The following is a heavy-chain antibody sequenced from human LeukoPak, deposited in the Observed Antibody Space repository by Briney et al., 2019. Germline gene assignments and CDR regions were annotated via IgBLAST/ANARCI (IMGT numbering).Heavy chain of an antibody. J-gene: IGHJ3*02. CDR1: GFTFSNAW. CDR2: IKSKTDGGTT. D-gene: IGHD4-11*01. Sequence: GGSLRLSCAASGFTFSNAWMSWVRQAPGKGLEWVGRIKSKTDGGTTDYAAPVKGRFTISRDDSKNTLYLQMNSLKTEDTAVYYCTTDLYIYSNGPGDAFDIWGQGTMVTVSS. V-gene: IGHV3-15*01. CDR3: TTDLYIYSNGPGDAFDI.